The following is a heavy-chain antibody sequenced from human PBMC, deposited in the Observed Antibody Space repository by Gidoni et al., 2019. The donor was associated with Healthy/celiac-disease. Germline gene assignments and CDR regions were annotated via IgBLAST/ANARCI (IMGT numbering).Heavy chain of an antibody. CDR1: GFTFSSYA. D-gene: IGHD4-17*01. V-gene: IGHV3-23*01. J-gene: IGHJ4*02. CDR3: AKDLSYDYGGISADY. CDR2: ISGSGGST. Sequence: EVQLLESGGGLVQPGGSLRLSCAASGFTFSSYAMSWVRQAPGKGLEWVSAISGSGGSTDYADSVKGRFTISRDNSKNTLYLQMNSLRAEDTAVYYCAKDLSYDYGGISADYWGQGTLVTVSS.